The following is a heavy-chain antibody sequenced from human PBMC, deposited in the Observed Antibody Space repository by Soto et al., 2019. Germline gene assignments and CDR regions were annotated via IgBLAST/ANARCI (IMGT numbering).Heavy chain of an antibody. J-gene: IGHJ4*02. V-gene: IGHV3-30*18. D-gene: IGHD6-19*01. Sequence: QVQLVESGGGVDQPGRSLRLSCAASGFTFSSYGMHWVRQAPGKGLEWAAVISYAGSNKYYADSVKGRFTISRDNSKNTLDLQMDCLRAEDTAVYYCSKDRCPISVAGGYDWGQGTLVTVSS. CDR1: GFTFSSYG. CDR2: ISYAGSNK. CDR3: SKDRCPISVAGGYD.